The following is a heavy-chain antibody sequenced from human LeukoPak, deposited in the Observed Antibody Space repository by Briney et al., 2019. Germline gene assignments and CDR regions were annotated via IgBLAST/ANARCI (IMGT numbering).Heavy chain of an antibody. V-gene: IGHV3-23*01. CDR3: AKAPPIVVVSPYWYFDL. J-gene: IGHJ2*01. CDR2: ISGSGGST. D-gene: IGHD2-2*01. Sequence: HPGGSLRLSCAASGFTFSSYAMSWVRQAPGKGLEWVSAISGSGGSTYYADSVKGRFTISRGNSKNTLYLQMNSLRAEDTAVYYCAKAPPIVVVSPYWYFDLWGRGTLVTVSS. CDR1: GFTFSSYA.